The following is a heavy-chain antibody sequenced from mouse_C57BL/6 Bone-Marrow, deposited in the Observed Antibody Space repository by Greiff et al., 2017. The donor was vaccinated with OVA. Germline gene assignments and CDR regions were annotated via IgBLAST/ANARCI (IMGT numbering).Heavy chain of an antibody. CDR3: ARKGYYGNYYYAMDY. V-gene: IGHV2-2*01. J-gene: IGHJ4*01. Sequence: VQLQESGPGLVQPSQRLSITCTVSGFSLTSYGVHWVRQSPGKGLEWLGVIWSGGSTDYNAAFISRLSISKDNSKSQVFFKMNSLQADDTAIYYCARKGYYGNYYYAMDYWGQGTSVTVSS. CDR1: GFSLTSYG. CDR2: IWSGGST. D-gene: IGHD2-1*01.